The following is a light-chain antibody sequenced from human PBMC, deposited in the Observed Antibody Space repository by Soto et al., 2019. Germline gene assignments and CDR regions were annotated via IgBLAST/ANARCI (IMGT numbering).Light chain of an antibody. CDR3: QHYGGMWT. CDR2: DAS. Sequence: DIQMTQSTSSLSASIGHRVPIYFRASQRISGSLNWYQHKPGTAPKVLIYDASSLESGVPSRFSGSGSGTEFILTISSLQPDDFASYCCQHYGGMWTFGQGTKVDIK. J-gene: IGKJ1*01. V-gene: IGKV1-5*01. CDR1: QRISGS.